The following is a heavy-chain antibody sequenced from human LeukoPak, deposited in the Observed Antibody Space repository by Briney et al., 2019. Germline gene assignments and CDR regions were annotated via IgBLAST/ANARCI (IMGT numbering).Heavy chain of an antibody. J-gene: IGHJ4*02. V-gene: IGHV3-48*03. Sequence: PGGSLRLSCAASGFTFSSYEMNWVRQAPGKGLEWVSYISSSGSTIYYADSVKGRFTISRDNSKNTLYLQMNSLRPEDTSVYYCARSPTSWYFDYWGQGTLVIVSS. CDR1: GFTFSSYE. D-gene: IGHD2-2*01. CDR3: ARSPTSWYFDY. CDR2: ISSSGSTI.